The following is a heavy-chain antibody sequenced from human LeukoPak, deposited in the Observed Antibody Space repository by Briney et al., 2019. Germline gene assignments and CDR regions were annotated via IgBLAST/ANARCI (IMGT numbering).Heavy chain of an antibody. CDR2: VNPDASSI. Sequence: GGSLTLSCAASGFTFSNYWMHWVRQVPEKGLVWVSRVNPDASSITYANSVKGRFTSSRDNAKNTLYLQMNRLRVEDTAVYYCARGGSYGDYWGQGILVTVSS. CDR3: ARGGSYGDY. J-gene: IGHJ4*02. D-gene: IGHD3-16*01. V-gene: IGHV3-74*01. CDR1: GFTFSNYW.